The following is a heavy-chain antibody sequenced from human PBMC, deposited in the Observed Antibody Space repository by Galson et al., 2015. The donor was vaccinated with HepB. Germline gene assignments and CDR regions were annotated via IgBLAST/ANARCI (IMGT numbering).Heavy chain of an antibody. J-gene: IGHJ4*02. D-gene: IGHD2-15*01. CDR3: VRQFCSGGSCYFDY. Sequence: SLRLSCATSGFTFISYEMDWVRQAPGKGLEWVSFMSGSGSLIYYADSVKGRFTISRDNAKNSLYLQMTSLRAEDTAVYYCVRQFCSGGSCYFDYWGQGTLVIVSS. CDR1: GFTFISYE. CDR2: MSGSGSLI. V-gene: IGHV3-48*03.